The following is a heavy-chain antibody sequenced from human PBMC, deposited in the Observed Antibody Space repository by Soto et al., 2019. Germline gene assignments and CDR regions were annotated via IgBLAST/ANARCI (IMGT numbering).Heavy chain of an antibody. V-gene: IGHV5-10-1*01. CDR1: GYRFTNYW. CDR3: ARTVAGGMDV. J-gene: IGHJ6*02. CDR2: IDPSDSYT. D-gene: IGHD2-15*01. Sequence: PGESLKISCKGSGYRFTNYWIGWVRQMPGKGLEWMGRIDPSDSYTNYSPSFQGHVTISADKSISTAYLQWSSLKASDTAMYYCARTVAGGMDVWGQGTTVTVSS.